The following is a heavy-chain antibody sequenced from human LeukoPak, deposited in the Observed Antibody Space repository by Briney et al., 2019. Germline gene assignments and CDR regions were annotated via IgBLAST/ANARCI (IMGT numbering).Heavy chain of an antibody. J-gene: IGHJ6*03. D-gene: IGHD3-3*01. CDR3: AREERFLEWLSITPGYYYYMDV. CDR2: IYTSGST. V-gene: IGHV4-4*07. Sequence: SETLSLTCTVSGGSISSYYWSWIRQPAGKGPEWIGRIYTSGSTNYNPSLKSRVTMSVDTSKNQFSLKLSSVTAADTAVYYCAREERFLEWLSITPGYYYYMDVWGKGTTVTVSS. CDR1: GGSISSYY.